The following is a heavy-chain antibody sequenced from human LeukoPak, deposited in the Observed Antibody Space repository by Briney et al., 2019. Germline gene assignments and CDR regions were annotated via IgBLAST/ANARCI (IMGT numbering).Heavy chain of an antibody. J-gene: IGHJ4*02. CDR3: AKAKGRGSPGRDYFDY. V-gene: IGHV3-53*01. CDR2: IYSGGNT. CDR1: GLTVSSNC. Sequence: GGSLRLSCAASGLTVSSNCMSWARQAPGKGLEWVSFIYSGGNTYYADSVKGRFTISRDNSKNTLYLQMNSLRAEDTAVYYCAKAKGRGSPGRDYFDYWGQGTLVTVSS. D-gene: IGHD3-10*01.